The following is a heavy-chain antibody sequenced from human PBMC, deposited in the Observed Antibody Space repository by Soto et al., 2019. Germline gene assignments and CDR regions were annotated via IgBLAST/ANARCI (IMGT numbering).Heavy chain of an antibody. CDR2: INPSGGST. D-gene: IGHD6-13*01. CDR1: GYTFTSYY. CDR3: ASEGIQRQHLIDY. J-gene: IGHJ4*02. Sequence: QVQLVQSGAEVKKPGASVKVSCKASGYTFTSYYMHWVRQAPGQGLECMGIINPSGGSTSYAQKFQGRVTMTRDTSTSTVYMELSSLRSEDTAVYYCASEGIQRQHLIDYWGQGTLVTVSS. V-gene: IGHV1-46*01.